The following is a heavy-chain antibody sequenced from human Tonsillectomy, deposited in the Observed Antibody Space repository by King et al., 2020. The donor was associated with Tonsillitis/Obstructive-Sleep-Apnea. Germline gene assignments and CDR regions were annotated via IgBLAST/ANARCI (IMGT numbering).Heavy chain of an antibody. CDR3: ARGGTVDWGDY. Sequence: VQLVESGGGVVQPGRSLRLSCAASGFTFSSYGMHWVRQAPGKGLEWVAVIGYDGSNKYYADSVKGRFTISRDNSKNTLYLQMNSLRAEDTAVYYCARGGTVDWGDYWGQGTLVTVSS. CDR1: GFTFSSYG. V-gene: IGHV3-33*01. D-gene: IGHD3/OR15-3a*01. J-gene: IGHJ4*02. CDR2: IGYDGSNK.